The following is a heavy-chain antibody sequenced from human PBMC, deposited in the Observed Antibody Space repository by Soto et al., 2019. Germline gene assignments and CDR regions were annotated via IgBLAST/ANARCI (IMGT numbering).Heavy chain of an antibody. Sequence: SETLSLTCTVSGGSVISGSYYWSWIRQPPGKGLEWNGYIYYTGSTSYNPSLKSRVTISVDTSKNQFSLKLSSVTAADTAVYYCARLGGYYQALDTWGQGTLVTVSS. CDR1: GGSVISGSYY. CDR3: ARLGGYYQALDT. CDR2: IYYTGST. V-gene: IGHV4-61*01. J-gene: IGHJ5*02. D-gene: IGHD3-22*01.